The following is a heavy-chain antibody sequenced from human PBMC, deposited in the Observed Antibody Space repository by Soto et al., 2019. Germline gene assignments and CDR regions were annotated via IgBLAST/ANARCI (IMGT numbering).Heavy chain of an antibody. CDR2: IYYSGST. D-gene: IGHD5-18*01. CDR3: ARVRAMAPGLLDY. V-gene: IGHV4-30-4*01. CDR1: GGSISSGDYY. Sequence: SETLSLTCTVSGGSISSGDYYWSWIRQPPGKGLEWIGYIYYSGSTYYNPSLKSRVTISVDTSKNQFSLKLSSVTAADTAVYYCARVRAMAPGLLDYWGQGTLVTVSS. J-gene: IGHJ4*02.